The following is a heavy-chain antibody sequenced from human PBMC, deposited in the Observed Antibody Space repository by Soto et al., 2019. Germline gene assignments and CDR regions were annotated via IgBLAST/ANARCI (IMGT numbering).Heavy chain of an antibody. Sequence: SETLSLTCTVSGASISSSYWSWIRQSPGKGLEWIGYVYYSGSTKYNPSLKSRVTTSVDTSKNQFSLKLSSVTDADKAVYYCARGYYDSNGQSNTFDIWGQGTMVTVSS. D-gene: IGHD3-22*01. CDR3: ARGYYDSNGQSNTFDI. V-gene: IGHV4-59*01. CDR1: GASISSSY. CDR2: VYYSGST. J-gene: IGHJ3*02.